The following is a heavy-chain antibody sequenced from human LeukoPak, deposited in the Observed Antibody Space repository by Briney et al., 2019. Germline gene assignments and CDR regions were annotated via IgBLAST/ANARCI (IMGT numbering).Heavy chain of an antibody. J-gene: IGHJ3*02. D-gene: IGHD3-3*01. CDR3: TTTALGYYDFWSGYIAGI. Sequence: GGSLRLSCAASGFTFSNAWMSWVRRAPGKGLEWVGRIKSKTDGGTTDYAAPVKGRFTISRDDSKNTLYLQMNSLKTEDTAVYYCTTTALGYYDFWSGYIAGIWGQGTMVTVSS. CDR2: IKSKTDGGTT. V-gene: IGHV3-15*01. CDR1: GFTFSNAW.